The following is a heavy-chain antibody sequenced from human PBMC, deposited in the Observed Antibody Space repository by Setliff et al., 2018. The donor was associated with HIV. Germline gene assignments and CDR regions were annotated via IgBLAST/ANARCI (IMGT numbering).Heavy chain of an antibody. CDR1: GDSIYSGKYY. Sequence: SETLSLTCTVSGDSIYSGKYYWGWIRQPPGKGLEWIATIFYSGNTYYNPSLKSRVTMSVDTSKNLFSLKLTSVTAADTAVYYCARGPNCGGDWCGRWGQGTLVTVSS. V-gene: IGHV4-39*01. CDR2: IFYSGNT. CDR3: ARGPNCGGDWCGR. J-gene: IGHJ5*02. D-gene: IGHD2-21*01.